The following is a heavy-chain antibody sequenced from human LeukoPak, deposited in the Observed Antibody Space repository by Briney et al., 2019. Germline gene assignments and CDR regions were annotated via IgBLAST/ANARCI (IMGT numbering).Heavy chain of an antibody. CDR3: AGDWN. CDR2: IHYSGST. CDR1: GGSINSYY. V-gene: IGHV4-59*01. D-gene: IGHD3-3*01. J-gene: IGHJ4*02. Sequence: SETLSLTCTVSGGSINSYYWSWIRQPPGRGLEWIGSIHYSGSTSYNPSLRSRVTISIDTSKNQFSLKLISVTAEDTAVYYCAGDWNWGQGTLVTVSS.